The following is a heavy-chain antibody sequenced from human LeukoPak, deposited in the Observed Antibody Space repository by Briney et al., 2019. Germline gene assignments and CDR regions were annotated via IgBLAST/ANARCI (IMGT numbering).Heavy chain of an antibody. V-gene: IGHV1-18*01. CDR3: ARGYCSSATCRHFDY. Sequence: GASVKVSCKASGYAFTNYAISWVRRAPGQGLERMGWISVYNGNTNYAQKLQGRVTMTADTSTTTAYMELRSLRSDDTAVYYCARGYCSSATCRHFDYWGQGALVTVSS. J-gene: IGHJ4*02. D-gene: IGHD2-2*01. CDR2: ISVYNGNT. CDR1: GYAFTNYA.